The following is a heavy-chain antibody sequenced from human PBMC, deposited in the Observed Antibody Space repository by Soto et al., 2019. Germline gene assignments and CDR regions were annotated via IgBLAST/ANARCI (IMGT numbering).Heavy chain of an antibody. D-gene: IGHD2-15*01. CDR2: IYPGDSDT. V-gene: IGHV5-51*01. Sequence: GESLKISCKGSGYSFTSYWIGWVRQMPGKGLEWMGIIYPGDSDTRYSPSFQGQATISADKSISTAYLQWSSLKASDTAMYYCARQDCSGGSCYLNWFDPWGQGTLVTVSS. CDR3: ARQDCSGGSCYLNWFDP. CDR1: GYSFTSYW. J-gene: IGHJ5*02.